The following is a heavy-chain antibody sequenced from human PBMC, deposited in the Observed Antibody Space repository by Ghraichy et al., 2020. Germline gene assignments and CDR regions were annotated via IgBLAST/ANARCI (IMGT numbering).Heavy chain of an antibody. CDR1: GYSFANFW. Sequence: GESLNLSCKGSGYSFANFWIAWVRQMPGKGLEWMGTIYPTDSDTTYSPSFQGQVTISVDTSISTAYLQWSSLKASDTAMYYCAVGSSGFLYFDYWGQGTLVTVSS. J-gene: IGHJ4*02. V-gene: IGHV5-51*01. D-gene: IGHD6-6*01. CDR3: AVGSSGFLYFDY. CDR2: IYPTDSDT.